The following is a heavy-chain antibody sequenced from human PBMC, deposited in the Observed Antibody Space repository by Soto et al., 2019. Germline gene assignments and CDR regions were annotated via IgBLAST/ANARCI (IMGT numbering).Heavy chain of an antibody. CDR1: GYTFTSYD. CDR2: MNPNSGNT. D-gene: IGHD5-12*01. J-gene: IGHJ6*03. CDR3: ARVRYCGYEFFFACMDV. V-gene: IGHV1-8*01. Sequence: ASVKVSCKASGYTFTSYDINWVRQATGQGLEWMGWMNPNSGNTGYAQKFQGRVTMTRNTSISTAYMELSSLRSEDTAVYYCARVRYCGYEFFFACMDVWGKGTTVTVSS.